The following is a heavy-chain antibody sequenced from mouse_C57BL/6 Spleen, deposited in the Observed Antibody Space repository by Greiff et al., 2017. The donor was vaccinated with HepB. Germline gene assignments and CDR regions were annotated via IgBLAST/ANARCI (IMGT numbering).Heavy chain of an antibody. V-gene: IGHV1-82*01. Sequence: VQLKESGPELVKPGASVKISCKASGYAFSSSWMNWVKQRPGKGLEWIGRIYPGDGDTNYNGKFKGKATLTADKSSSTAYMQLSSLTSEDSAVYFCARAPYDFYAMDYWGQGTSVTVSS. CDR1: GYAFSSSW. CDR2: IYPGDGDT. CDR3: ARAPYDFYAMDY. J-gene: IGHJ4*01. D-gene: IGHD6-5*01.